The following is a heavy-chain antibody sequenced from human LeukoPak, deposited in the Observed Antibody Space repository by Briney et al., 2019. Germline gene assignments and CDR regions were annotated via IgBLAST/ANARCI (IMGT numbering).Heavy chain of an antibody. Sequence: GGSLRLSCAASGLIVSSNYMTWVRQAPGKGLEWVSVIYSGGSIYYADSVKGRFTISRDNSRNTLYLQMNSLRAEDTAVYYCARDRYYLDSSGYSGFYYWGQGTLVTVSS. CDR2: IYSGGSI. CDR1: GLIVSSNY. V-gene: IGHV3-53*01. J-gene: IGHJ4*02. D-gene: IGHD3-22*01. CDR3: ARDRYYLDSSGYSGFYY.